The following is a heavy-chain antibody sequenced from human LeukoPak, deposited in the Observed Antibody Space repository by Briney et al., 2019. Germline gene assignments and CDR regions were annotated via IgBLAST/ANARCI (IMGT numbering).Heavy chain of an antibody. J-gene: IGHJ4*02. CDR2: INPYSGDT. D-gene: IGHD3-22*01. CDR1: GYTFTSYG. CDR3: ARGTMNLDY. Sequence: ASVKVSCKASGYTFTSYGISWVRQAPGQGLEWMGWINPYSGDTVYAQKFQGRLTVTRDTSISTAYMELSRLRPDDTAVYYCARGTMNLDYWGQGSLVTVSS. V-gene: IGHV1-2*02.